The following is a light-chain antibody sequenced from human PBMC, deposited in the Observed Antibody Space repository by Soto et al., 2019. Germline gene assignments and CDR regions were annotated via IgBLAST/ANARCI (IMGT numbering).Light chain of an antibody. CDR2: RAP. Sequence: EIVMTQSPASLSLAPGDMVTLSRRASQSVATNVAWYQQKPGQAPRLLIFRAPARATGIPARFSGSGSGTEFTLSISSLQSEDSAVYYCQQYNKWPITFGQGTQLEIK. CDR1: QSVATN. CDR3: QQYNKWPIT. V-gene: IGKV3-15*01. J-gene: IGKJ5*01.